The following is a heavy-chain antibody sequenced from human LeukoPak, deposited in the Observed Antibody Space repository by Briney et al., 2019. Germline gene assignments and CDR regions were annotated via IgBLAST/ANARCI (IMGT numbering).Heavy chain of an antibody. CDR1: GYTFTGYY. CDR3: ARDLLYSYGWLTPYYYYGMDV. V-gene: IGHV1-2*02. D-gene: IGHD5-18*01. CDR2: INPNSGGT. Sequence: ASVKVSCKASGYTFTGYYMHWVRQAPGQGLEWMGWINPNSGGTNYAQKFQGRVTMTRDTSISTAYMELSRLRSDDTAVYYCARDLLYSYGWLTPYYYYGMDVWGQGTTVTVSS. J-gene: IGHJ6*02.